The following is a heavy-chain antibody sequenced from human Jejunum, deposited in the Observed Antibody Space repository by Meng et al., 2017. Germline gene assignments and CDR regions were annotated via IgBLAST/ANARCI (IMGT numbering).Heavy chain of an antibody. D-gene: IGHD2-21*01. CDR1: GDSISTNW. Sequence: QAQLEGLGPGLLKPSGTLSLSCAASGDSISTNWWNWVRQPPGKGLEWIGEIYHSGDFNYNPSLRRRVTISVDKSKNQVSLKLDSLTAADTAVYYCARGAIGTRPFDYWGQGTLVTVSS. CDR3: ARGAIGTRPFDY. V-gene: IGHV4-4*02. J-gene: IGHJ4*02. CDR2: IYHSGDF.